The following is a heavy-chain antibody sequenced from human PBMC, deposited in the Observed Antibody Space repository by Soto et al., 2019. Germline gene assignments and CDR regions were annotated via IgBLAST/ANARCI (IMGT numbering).Heavy chain of an antibody. V-gene: IGHV4-59*01. CDR3: AREAGVRNTFDP. J-gene: IGHJ5*02. CDR1: GGSIRSYY. D-gene: IGHD1-1*01. Sequence: SETLSLTCTVSGGSIRSYYWSWVRQPPGKGLEWIGYIYYSGSTNYNPSLKSRVSISVDTSKNQFSLKLSSVTAADTAMYYCAREAGVRNTFDPWGQGTLVPVSS. CDR2: IYYSGST.